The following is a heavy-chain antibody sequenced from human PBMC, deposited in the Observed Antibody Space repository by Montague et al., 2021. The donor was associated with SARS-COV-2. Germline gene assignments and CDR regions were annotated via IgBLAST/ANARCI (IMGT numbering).Heavy chain of an antibody. CDR1: GDSVSSNTVA. CDR3: ARDSEYSIDY. Sequence: CAISGDSVSSNTVAWNWFRQSPSRGLEWLGRTYYRSKWYNDYAVSMQSRVTINPDTSKNQFSLHVNSVTPEGTAVYYCARDSEYSIDYWGQGRLVTVSS. J-gene: IGHJ4*02. CDR2: TYYRSKWYN. V-gene: IGHV6-1*01. D-gene: IGHD6-6*01.